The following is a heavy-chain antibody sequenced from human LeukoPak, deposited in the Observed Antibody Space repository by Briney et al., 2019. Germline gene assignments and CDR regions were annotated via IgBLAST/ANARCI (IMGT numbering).Heavy chain of an antibody. V-gene: IGHV4-34*01. J-gene: IGHJ5*02. D-gene: IGHD3-10*01. CDR2: INHSGST. CDR1: GGSFSGYY. Sequence: SSETLSLTCAVYGGSFSGYYWSWIRQPPGKGLEWIGEINHSGSTNYNPSLKSRVTISVDTSKNQFSLKLSSVTAADTAVYYCARGLEITYYYGSGSYYASNWFDPWGQGTLVTVSS. CDR3: ARGLEITYYYGSGSYYASNWFDP.